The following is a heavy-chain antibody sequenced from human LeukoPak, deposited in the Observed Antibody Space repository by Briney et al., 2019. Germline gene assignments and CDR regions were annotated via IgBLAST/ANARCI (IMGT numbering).Heavy chain of an antibody. CDR1: GYRSSDYW. D-gene: IGHD6-19*01. Sequence: GESLKISCKGSGYRSSDYWIGWVRQMPGKGLEWMGIIYGGDSETRYSPSLQGQVTISADKSTNTAYLQWSSLKASDTAMYYCARTTTYSSGWYGAYWGQGTLVTVSS. J-gene: IGHJ4*02. CDR2: IYGGDSET. CDR3: ARTTTYSSGWYGAY. V-gene: IGHV5-51*01.